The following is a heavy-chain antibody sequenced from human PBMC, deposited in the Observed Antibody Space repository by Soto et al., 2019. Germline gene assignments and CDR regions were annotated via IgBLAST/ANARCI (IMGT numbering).Heavy chain of an antibody. CDR3: VRTTYFSDSSVYTRFFDY. V-gene: IGHV3-72*01. J-gene: IGHJ4*02. CDR1: GFTFSDNY. CDR2: SRDKAQGYST. Sequence: GGSLRLSCTGSGFTFSDNYIDSVRQAPGKGLEWVGRSRDKAQGYSTIYAASVKGRFTTSRDESKSSVYLQMNSLKTEDTAIYYCVRTTYFSDSSVYTRFFDYWGQGTLVTVSS. D-gene: IGHD3-22*01.